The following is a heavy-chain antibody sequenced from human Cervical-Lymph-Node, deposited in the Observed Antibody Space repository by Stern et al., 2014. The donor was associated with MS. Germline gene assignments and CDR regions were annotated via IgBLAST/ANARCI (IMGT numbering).Heavy chain of an antibody. D-gene: IGHD4-17*01. Sequence: VQLVQSGAEVKKPGSSVKVSCKASGGTFSSYSISWVRQAPGQGLEWMGGISPIFGTANYAQKFQGRVTLTADESTSTAYMELSSLRSEDTAVYYGARQHGDYEYYFDYWGQGTLVTVSS. CDR2: ISPIFGTA. CDR1: GGTFSSYS. V-gene: IGHV1-69*01. J-gene: IGHJ4*02. CDR3: ARQHGDYEYYFDY.